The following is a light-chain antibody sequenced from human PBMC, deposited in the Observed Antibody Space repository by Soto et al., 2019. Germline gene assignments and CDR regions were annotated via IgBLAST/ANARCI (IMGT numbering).Light chain of an antibody. J-gene: IGLJ1*01. CDR1: SSDVGGYKY. V-gene: IGLV2-14*01. CDR2: EVS. Sequence: QSVLTQPASVSGSPGQSITISCTGTSSDVGGYKYVSWYQQHPGKAPKLMIYEVSNRPSGVSNRFSGSKSGNTASLTISGLQAEDGADYYCSSYTNSNARVFGTGTKVTVL. CDR3: SSYTNSNARV.